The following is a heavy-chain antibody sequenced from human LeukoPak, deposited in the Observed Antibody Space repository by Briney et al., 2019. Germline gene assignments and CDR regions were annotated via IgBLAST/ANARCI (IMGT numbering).Heavy chain of an antibody. CDR3: ARERTGTKDC. D-gene: IGHD1-1*01. CDR1: GDSVSSNSVA. V-gene: IGHV6-1*01. CDR2: TYYRSKRYN. Sequence: QTLSRTCAIFGDSVSSNSVAWKWIRHSPSRGLEWLERTYYRSKRYNDYAVSLKSRITFNPDTSKNQFSLQLNSVTPEDTAVYYCARERTGTKDCWGQGTLVTVSS. J-gene: IGHJ4*02.